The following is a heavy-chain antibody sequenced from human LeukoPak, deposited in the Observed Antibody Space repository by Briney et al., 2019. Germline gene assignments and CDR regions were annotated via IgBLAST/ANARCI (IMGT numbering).Heavy chain of an antibody. J-gene: IGHJ4*02. D-gene: IGHD5-24*01. Sequence: ASVKVSCKASGGTFSSYAISWVRQAPGQGLEWMGGIIPIFGTASYAQKFQGRVTITADESTSTAYMELSSLRSEDTAVYYCARASPFGYTGYSFDYWGQGTLVTVSS. CDR1: GGTFSSYA. V-gene: IGHV1-69*13. CDR2: IIPIFGTA. CDR3: ARASPFGYTGYSFDY.